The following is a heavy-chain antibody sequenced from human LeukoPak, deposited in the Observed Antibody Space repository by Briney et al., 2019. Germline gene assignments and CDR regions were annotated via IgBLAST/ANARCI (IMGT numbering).Heavy chain of an antibody. Sequence: SETLSLTCTVSGGSISSSSYYWGWIRQPPGKGLEWIGSIYYSGSTYYNPSLKSRVTISVDTSKNQFSLKLSSVTTADTAVYYRASVGNYYYYYMDVWGKGTTVTVSS. J-gene: IGHJ6*03. CDR3: ASVGNYYYYYMDV. V-gene: IGHV4-39*07. CDR1: GGSISSSSYY. CDR2: IYYSGST.